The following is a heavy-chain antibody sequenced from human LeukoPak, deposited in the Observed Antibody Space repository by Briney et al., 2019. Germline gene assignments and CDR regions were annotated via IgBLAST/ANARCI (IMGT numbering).Heavy chain of an antibody. Sequence: GSLRLSCAASGFTVSSNYMSWVRQAPGKGLEWVSVIYSGGSTYYADSVKGRFTISRHNSKNTLYLQMNSLRAEDTAVYYCARSGNYYDSSGYYSSGAFDIWGQGTMVTVSS. D-gene: IGHD3-22*01. J-gene: IGHJ3*02. CDR3: ARSGNYYDSSGYYSSGAFDI. CDR2: IYSGGST. CDR1: GFTVSSNY. V-gene: IGHV3-53*04.